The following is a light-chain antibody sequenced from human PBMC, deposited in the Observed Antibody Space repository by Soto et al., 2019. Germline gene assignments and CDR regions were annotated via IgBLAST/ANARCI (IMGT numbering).Light chain of an antibody. CDR2: GVN. V-gene: IGLV2-14*01. CDR3: CSYVDTSAFVR. Sequence: QSALTQPASVSGSPGQSITISCTGTSSDVGGNNYVSWYQQHPGKAPKVMIYGVNSRPSGVSRRFSGSKSADTASLTISGLQAEDEAEYYCCSYVDTSAFVRFGGGTKVTVL. CDR1: SSDVGGNNY. J-gene: IGLJ3*02.